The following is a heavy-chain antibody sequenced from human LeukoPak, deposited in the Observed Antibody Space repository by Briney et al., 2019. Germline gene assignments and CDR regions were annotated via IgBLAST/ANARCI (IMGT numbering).Heavy chain of an antibody. Sequence: PGGSLRLSCAASGFTFDDYGMSWVRQAPGKGLEWVSGINWNGGSTGYADSVKGRFTISRDNAKNSLYLQMNSLRAEDTALYYCARAGEIASDGYDYDSGYYYYYMDVWGKGTTVTVSS. CDR2: INWNGGST. CDR1: GFTFDDYG. CDR3: ARAGEIASDGYDYDSGYYYYYMDV. V-gene: IGHV3-20*04. J-gene: IGHJ6*03. D-gene: IGHD5-12*01.